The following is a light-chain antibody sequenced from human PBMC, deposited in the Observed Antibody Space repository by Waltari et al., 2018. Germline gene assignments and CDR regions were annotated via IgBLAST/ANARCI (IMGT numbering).Light chain of an antibody. CDR3: CSYAGSYTSHVV. Sequence: QSALTQPRSVSGYPGQSVTISCTGTSSDVGGYNYVSWYQQHPGKAPKLMIYDVSKRPSGVPDRFSGSKSGNTASLTISGLQAEDEADYYCCSYAGSYTSHVVFGGGTKLTVL. V-gene: IGLV2-11*01. CDR1: SSDVGGYNY. CDR2: DVS. J-gene: IGLJ2*01.